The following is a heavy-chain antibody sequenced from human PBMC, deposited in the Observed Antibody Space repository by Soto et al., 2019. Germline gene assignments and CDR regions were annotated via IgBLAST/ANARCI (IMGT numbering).Heavy chain of an antibody. CDR1: GFSLTTQGVH. Sequence: QITLKESGPTLVKPTQTLTLTCTFSGFSLTTQGVHVGWIRQPPGKSLEWLALIYWHDNDVYSPSLKHRLTITKDTSKSQVVLTLATVEPVDTATYYCVYRDFGDYFIQFWGQGILVNVSS. D-gene: IGHD4-17*01. CDR3: VYRDFGDYFIQF. J-gene: IGHJ4*02. V-gene: IGHV2-5*01. CDR2: IYWHDND.